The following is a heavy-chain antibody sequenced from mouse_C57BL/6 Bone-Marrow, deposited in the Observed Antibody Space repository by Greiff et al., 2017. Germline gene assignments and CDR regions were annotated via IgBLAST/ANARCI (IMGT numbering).Heavy chain of an antibody. D-gene: IGHD2-1*01. CDR2: ISYDGSN. CDR1: GYSITSGYY. CDR3: ARDRGGGLLYDY. Sequence: EVKLQESGPGLVKPSQSLSLTCSVTGYSITSGYYWNWIRQFPGNKLEWMGYISYDGSNNYNPSLKNRISITRDTSKNQFFLKLNSVTTEDTATYYCARDRGGGLLYDYLGQGTTLTVSS. J-gene: IGHJ2*01. V-gene: IGHV3-6*01.